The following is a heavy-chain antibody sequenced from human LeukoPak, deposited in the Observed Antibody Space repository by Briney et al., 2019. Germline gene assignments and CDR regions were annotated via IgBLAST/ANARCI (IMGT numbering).Heavy chain of an antibody. Sequence: GGSLRLSCAASGFTGSNNYMSWVRQAPGKGLEWVSAIHSSGGTYYTDSVKGRFTISRDTSKNTLYLQINSLRVEDTAVYYCIVFGDSNHWGQGTLVTVSS. D-gene: IGHD4-17*01. CDR3: IVFGDSNH. CDR1: GFTGSNNY. J-gene: IGHJ5*02. CDR2: IHSSGGT. V-gene: IGHV3-53*01.